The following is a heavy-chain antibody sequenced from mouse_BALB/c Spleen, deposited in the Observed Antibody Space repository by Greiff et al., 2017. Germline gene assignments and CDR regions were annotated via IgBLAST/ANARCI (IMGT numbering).Heavy chain of an antibody. CDR1: GYSITSDYA. J-gene: IGHJ2*01. V-gene: IGHV3-2*02. CDR3: ALTTVVAHFDY. Sequence: EVQGVESGPGLVKPSQSLSLTCTVTGYSITSDYAWNWIRQFPGNKLEWMGYISYSGSTSYNPSLKSRISITRDTSKNQFFLQLNSVTTEDTATYYCALTTVVAHFDYWGQGTTLTVSS. D-gene: IGHD1-1*01. CDR2: ISYSGST.